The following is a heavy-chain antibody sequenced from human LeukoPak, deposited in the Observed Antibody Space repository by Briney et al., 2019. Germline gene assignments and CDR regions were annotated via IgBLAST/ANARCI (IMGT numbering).Heavy chain of an antibody. J-gene: IGHJ6*03. Sequence: PSETLSLTCTVSGGSISSYYWSWIRQPAGKGLEWIGRIYTSGSTNYNPSLKSRVTMSVDTSKNQFSLKLSSVTAADTAVYYCARASSPSWYYYYYYMDVWGKGTTVTVSS. V-gene: IGHV4-4*07. CDR1: GGSISSYY. CDR2: IYTSGST. D-gene: IGHD2-2*01. CDR3: ARASSPSWYYYYYYMDV.